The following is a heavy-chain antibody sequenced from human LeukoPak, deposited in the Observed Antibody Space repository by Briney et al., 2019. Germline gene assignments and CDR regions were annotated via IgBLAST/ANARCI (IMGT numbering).Heavy chain of an antibody. V-gene: IGHV1-24*01. CDR1: GYTLTELS. CDR2: FDPEDGET. J-gene: IGHJ4*02. D-gene: IGHD6-13*01. CDR3: ARVFYSSSWSQIDY. Sequence: ASVKVSCKVSGYTLTELSMHWVRQAPGKGLEWMGGFDPEDGETIYAQKFQGRVTMTEDTSTDTAYMELSSLRSEDTAVYYCARVFYSSSWSQIDYWGQGTLVTVSS.